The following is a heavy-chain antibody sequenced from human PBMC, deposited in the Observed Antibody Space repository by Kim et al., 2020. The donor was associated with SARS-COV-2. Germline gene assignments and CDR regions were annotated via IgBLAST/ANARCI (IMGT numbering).Heavy chain of an antibody. CDR2: IKSKTDGGTT. D-gene: IGHD4-17*01. J-gene: IGHJ6*02. CDR1: GFTFSNAW. V-gene: IGHV3-15*01. CDR3: TTPVTLIYYYYGMDV. Sequence: GGSLRLSCAASGFTFSNAWMSWVRQAPGKGLEWVGRIKSKTDGGTTDYAAPVKGRFTISRDDSKNTLYLQMNSLKTEDTAVYYCTTPVTLIYYYYGMDVWGQGTTVTVSS.